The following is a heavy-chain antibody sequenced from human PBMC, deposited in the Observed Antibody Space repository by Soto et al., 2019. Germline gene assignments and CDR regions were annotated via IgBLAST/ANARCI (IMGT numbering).Heavy chain of an antibody. J-gene: IGHJ5*01. CDR3: ARGYDYGDYGGWLDS. CDR2: INHSGST. V-gene: IGHV4-34*01. CDR1: GGSFSGYY. Sequence: PSETLSLTCAVYGGSFSGYYWSWIRQPPGKGLEWIGEINHSGSTNYNPSLKSRVTISVDTSKNQFSLKLSSVTAADTAVYYCARGYDYGDYGGWLDSRAQGTPDTVSS. D-gene: IGHD4-17*01.